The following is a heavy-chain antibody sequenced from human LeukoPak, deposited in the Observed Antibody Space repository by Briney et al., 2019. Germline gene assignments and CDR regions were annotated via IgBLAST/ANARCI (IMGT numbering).Heavy chain of an antibody. J-gene: IGHJ1*01. Sequence: SSETLSLTCTVSGGSISSGSYYWSWIRQPAGKGLEWIGRIYTSGSTNHNPSLKSRVTISVDTSKNQFSLKLSSVTAADTAVYYCARGGGYYDSSGYYSEYFQHWGQGTLVTVSS. D-gene: IGHD3-22*01. CDR1: GGSISSGSYY. CDR2: IYTSGST. CDR3: ARGGGYYDSSGYYSEYFQH. V-gene: IGHV4-61*02.